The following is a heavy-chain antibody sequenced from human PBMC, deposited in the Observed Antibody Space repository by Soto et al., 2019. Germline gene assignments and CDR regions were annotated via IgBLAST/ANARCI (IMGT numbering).Heavy chain of an antibody. CDR1: GFTFSSYA. J-gene: IGHJ5*02. CDR3: AKGVGSSWYGGWFDP. CDR2: ISGSGGST. D-gene: IGHD6-13*01. Sequence: VGSLRLACAASGFTFSSYAMSWVRQAPGKGLEWVSAISGSGGSTYYADSVKGRFTISRDNSKNTLYLQMNSLRAEDTAVYYCAKGVGSSWYGGWFDPWGQGTLVTVSS. V-gene: IGHV3-23*01.